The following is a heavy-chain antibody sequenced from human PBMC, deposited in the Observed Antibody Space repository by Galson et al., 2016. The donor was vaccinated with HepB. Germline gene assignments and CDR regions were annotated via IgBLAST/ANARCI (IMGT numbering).Heavy chain of an antibody. CDR1: GFIFSDYA. CDR2: VGGSGRDT. D-gene: IGHD3-3*01. CDR3: AKNSDFWNGNFDN. J-gene: IGHJ4*02. Sequence: SLRLSCAASGFIFSDYAMSWVRQASGKGLEWVSTVGGSGRDTYHADSVKGRFAISRDNSKNTIYLQMNTLRAEDTAIYYCAKNSDFWNGNFDNWGQGSLVTVSS. V-gene: IGHV3-23*01.